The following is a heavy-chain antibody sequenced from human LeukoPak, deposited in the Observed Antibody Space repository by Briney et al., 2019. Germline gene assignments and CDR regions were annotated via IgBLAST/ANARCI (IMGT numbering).Heavy chain of an antibody. CDR1: GYTFTSYG. CDR2: ISAYNGNT. V-gene: IGHV1-18*01. D-gene: IGHD6-13*01. CDR3: ARPGIAAYYYYGMDV. J-gene: IGHJ6*02. Sequence: VASVKVSCKASGYTFTSYGISWVRQAPGQGLEWMGWISAYNGNTNYAQKLQGRVTMTTDTSTSTAYMELSSLRSEDTAVYYCARPGIAAYYYYGMDVWGQGTTVTVSS.